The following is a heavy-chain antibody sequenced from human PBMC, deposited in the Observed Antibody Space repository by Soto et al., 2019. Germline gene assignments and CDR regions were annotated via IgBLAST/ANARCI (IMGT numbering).Heavy chain of an antibody. CDR2: INSDGSST. CDR1: GFTFSSYW. J-gene: IGHJ4*02. Sequence: EVQLVESGGGLVQPGGSLRLSCAASGFTFSSYWMHWVRQAPGKGLVWVSRINSDGSSTSYADSVKGRFTISRDNAKNTLHLQMNSRRAEDTAVYYCAVAVAGPTAIGYWGQGTLVTVSS. D-gene: IGHD6-19*01. V-gene: IGHV3-74*01. CDR3: AVAVAGPTAIGY.